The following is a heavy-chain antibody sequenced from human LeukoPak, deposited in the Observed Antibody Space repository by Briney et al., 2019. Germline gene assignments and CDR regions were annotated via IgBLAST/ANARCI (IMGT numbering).Heavy chain of an antibody. D-gene: IGHD3-9*01. J-gene: IGHJ4*02. CDR1: GFTFNRYS. CDR2: IDSSGSTI. Sequence: GGSLRLSCAASGFTFNRYSMTWVRQAPGKGLEWVSKIDSSGSTIFYADSVKGRFTISRDNSKNSLSLQMNSLRAEDTAVYFCARGHWFAHLDYWGQGTLVTVSS. CDR3: ARGHWFAHLDY. V-gene: IGHV3-48*01.